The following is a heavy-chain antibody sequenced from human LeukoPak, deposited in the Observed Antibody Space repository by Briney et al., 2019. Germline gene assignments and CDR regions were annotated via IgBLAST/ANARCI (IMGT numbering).Heavy chain of an antibody. CDR2: ISGSGGST. CDR1: GFTLSSYA. Sequence: PGGSLRLSCAASGFTLSSYAMSWVRQAPGKGLEWVSAISGSGGSTYYADSVKGRFTISRDNSMNTLYLQMNSLRAEDTAVYYCATEREGYYYDSSGYYIDYWGQGTLVTVSS. CDR3: ATEREGYYYDSSGYYIDY. J-gene: IGHJ4*02. D-gene: IGHD3-22*01. V-gene: IGHV3-23*01.